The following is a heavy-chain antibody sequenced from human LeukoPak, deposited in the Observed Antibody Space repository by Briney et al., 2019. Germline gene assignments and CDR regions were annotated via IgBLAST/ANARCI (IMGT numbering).Heavy chain of an antibody. CDR3: ARDLVDWVSLQYYFEY. D-gene: IGHD3-9*01. CDR1: GGSISSYY. V-gene: IGHV4-59*01. Sequence: PSETLSLTCTVSGGSISSYYWSWIRQPPGKGLEWIGYIYYSGSTNYNPSLKSRVTISVDTSKNQFSLKLSSVTAADTAVYYCARDLVDWVSLQYYFEYWGQGTLVTVSS. CDR2: IYYSGST. J-gene: IGHJ4*02.